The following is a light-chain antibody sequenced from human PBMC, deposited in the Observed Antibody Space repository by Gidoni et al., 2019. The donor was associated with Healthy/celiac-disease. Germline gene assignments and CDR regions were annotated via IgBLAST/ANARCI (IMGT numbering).Light chain of an antibody. Sequence: QSALTQPASVSGSPGQSITISCTGNSSDVGGYNYVSWYQQTPGNAPKLMIYEVSNRTSGVSNRFSGSKSGNTSSLSISGLQAEDEADYYCSAYTSSSTLVFGGGTKLTVL. CDR2: EVS. CDR3: SAYTSSSTLV. J-gene: IGLJ2*01. V-gene: IGLV2-14*01. CDR1: SSDVGGYNY.